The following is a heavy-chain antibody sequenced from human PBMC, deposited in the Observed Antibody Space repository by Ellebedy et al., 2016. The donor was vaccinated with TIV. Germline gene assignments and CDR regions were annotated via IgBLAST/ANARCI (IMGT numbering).Heavy chain of an antibody. V-gene: IGHV4-61*08. J-gene: IGHJ4*02. CDR1: GGSMSSGGYY. CDR2: INHSGST. CDR3: ARALGYCSGGSCYEVRLDY. Sequence: MPSETLSLTCTVSGGSMSSGGYYWTWIRQPPGKGLEWIGDINHSGSTNYNPSLKSRVTISVDTSKNQFSLKLSSVTAADTAVYYCARALGYCSGGSCYEVRLDYWGQGTLVTVSS. D-gene: IGHD2-15*01.